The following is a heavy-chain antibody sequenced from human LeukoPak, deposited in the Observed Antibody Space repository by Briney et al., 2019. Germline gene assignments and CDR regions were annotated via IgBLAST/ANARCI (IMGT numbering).Heavy chain of an antibody. CDR1: GYTFTSYY. Sequence: GASVKVSCKASGYTFTSYYMHWVRQAPGQGLEWMGGIIPIFGTANYAQKFQGRVTITADESTSTAYMELSSLRSEDTAVYYCATAYGDYVAYFDYWGQGTLVTVSS. CDR2: IIPIFGTA. V-gene: IGHV1-69*13. J-gene: IGHJ4*02. CDR3: ATAYGDYVAYFDY. D-gene: IGHD4-17*01.